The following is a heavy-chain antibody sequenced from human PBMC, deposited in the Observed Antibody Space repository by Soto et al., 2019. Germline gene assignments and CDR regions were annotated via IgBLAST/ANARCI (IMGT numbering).Heavy chain of an antibody. CDR2: IDWADDK. J-gene: IGHJ4*02. CDR1: GVSLSTTGMC. CDR3: SRAVGGFTYGYPDY. D-gene: IGHD5-18*01. Sequence: SGPTLVNPTQTLTLTCTFPGVSLSTTGMCVSWIRQPPGKALEWLALIDWADDKYYSTSLKTRLTISKDTSKNQVVLTMTNVEPVDTATYFCSRAVGGFTYGYPDYWGQGTLVTVSS. V-gene: IGHV2-70*01.